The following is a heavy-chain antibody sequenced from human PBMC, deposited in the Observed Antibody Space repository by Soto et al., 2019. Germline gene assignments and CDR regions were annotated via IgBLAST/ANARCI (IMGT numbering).Heavy chain of an antibody. D-gene: IGHD6-25*01. CDR3: ARVVQMTARYFQH. V-gene: IGHV1-69*12. Sequence: QVQLVQSGAEVKKPGSSVKVSCKASGGTFSSYAIGWVRQAPGQGREWMGGIIPIFGTANYAQKFQGRVTIHADEATSTAHMEMRSRRSEDTAVYYCARVVQMTARYFQHWGQGTLVTVSS. J-gene: IGHJ1*01. CDR1: GGTFSSYA. CDR2: IIPIFGTA.